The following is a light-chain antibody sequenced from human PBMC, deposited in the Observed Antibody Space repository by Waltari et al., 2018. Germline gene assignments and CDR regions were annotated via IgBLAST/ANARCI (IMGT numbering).Light chain of an antibody. Sequence: DIQMTQSPSSLSASVGDRVTISCQASHDIDNILNWYQLKSGKSPKVLIYEGSNLETGVPSRFSGSGFGRDFTFTIINLQPEDIGTYYCQQYDSLPFTFGGGTKVE. V-gene: IGKV1-33*01. CDR2: EGS. CDR3: QQYDSLPFT. CDR1: HDIDNI. J-gene: IGKJ4*01.